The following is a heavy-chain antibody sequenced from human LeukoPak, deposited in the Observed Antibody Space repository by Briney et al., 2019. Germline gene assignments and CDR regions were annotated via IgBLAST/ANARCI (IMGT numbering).Heavy chain of an antibody. D-gene: IGHD3-10*01. CDR2: ISSSSYI. Sequence: KPGGSLRLSCAASGFTFSSYSMNWVRQAPGKGLEWVSSISSSSYIYYADSVKGRFTISRDNAKNSLYLQMNSLRAEDTAVYYCARRNSMVRGVKNWFDPWGQGTLVTVSS. V-gene: IGHV3-21*01. CDR1: GFTFSSYS. J-gene: IGHJ5*02. CDR3: ARRNSMVRGVKNWFDP.